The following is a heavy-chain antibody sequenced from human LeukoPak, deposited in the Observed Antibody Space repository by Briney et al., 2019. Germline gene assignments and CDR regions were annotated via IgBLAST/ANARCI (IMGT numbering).Heavy chain of an antibody. CDR2: ISSDGNHK. V-gene: IGHV3-30-3*01. CDR3: ARDRLPPPGVYCFDP. Sequence: GGSLRLSCAASGFTFSTYAMHWVRQAPGKGLEWVAAISSDGNHKHLADSVRGRCTISRHNSENTLFLPLHTLSPDDTAVYYCARDRLPPPGVYCFDPWGEGSLVTVSS. D-gene: IGHD5-12*01. CDR1: GFTFSTYA. J-gene: IGHJ5*02.